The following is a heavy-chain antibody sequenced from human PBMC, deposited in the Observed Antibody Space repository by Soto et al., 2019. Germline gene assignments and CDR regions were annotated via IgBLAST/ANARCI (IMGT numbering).Heavy chain of an antibody. J-gene: IGHJ1*01. CDR1: GFSLSTSGVA. Sequence: SGPTLVNSTQSLTLTCTFAGFSLSTSGVAVGWIRQPPGMALEWLALNYWDDDKRYSPSLKSRLTITKDTSKNQVVLTMTNMDPVDTATYYCAHTKYGGYLGPNFQHWGQGTLVTVSS. V-gene: IGHV2-5*02. CDR2: NYWDDDK. D-gene: IGHD4-17*01. CDR3: AHTKYGGYLGPNFQH.